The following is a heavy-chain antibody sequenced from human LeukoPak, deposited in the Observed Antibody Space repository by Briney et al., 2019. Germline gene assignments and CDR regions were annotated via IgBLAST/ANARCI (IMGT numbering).Heavy chain of an antibody. Sequence: PSETLSLTCTVSGGSISSYYWSWIRQPPGKGLEWIGYVYYSGSTNYNPSLKSRVTISVDTSKNQFSLKLSSVTAADTAVYYCARGTPPLDWWELPQFDPWGQGTLVTVSS. CDR2: VYYSGST. V-gene: IGHV4-59*01. CDR3: ARGTPPLDWWELPQFDP. CDR1: GGSISSYY. J-gene: IGHJ5*02. D-gene: IGHD1-26*01.